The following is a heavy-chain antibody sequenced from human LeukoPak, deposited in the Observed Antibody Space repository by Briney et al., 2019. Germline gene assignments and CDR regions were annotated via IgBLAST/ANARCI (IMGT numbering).Heavy chain of an antibody. CDR3: ARGSAYYYDSSGYTDY. CDR1: GYTFTSYD. CDR2: MNPNSGNT. Sequence: GASVKVSCKASGYTFTSYDINWVRQATGQGLEWMGWMNPNSGNTGYAQKFQGRVTMTRNTSISTAHMELSSLRSEDTAVYYCARGSAYYYDSSGYTDYWGQGTLVTVSS. D-gene: IGHD3-22*01. J-gene: IGHJ4*02. V-gene: IGHV1-8*01.